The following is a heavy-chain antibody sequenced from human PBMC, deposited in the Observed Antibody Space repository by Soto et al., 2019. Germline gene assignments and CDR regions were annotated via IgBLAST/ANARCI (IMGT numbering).Heavy chain of an antibody. Sequence: QVHLVESGGGLVTPGGSLRLSCAASGFTFSDYYMTWIRQAPGRGPEWVSYISNSGSPIYYADSVKGRFTISRDNAKNSLYLQMNSLRAEDTAVYYCARCGYDGYTLYWGQGTLVTVSS. V-gene: IGHV3-11*01. CDR3: ARCGYDGYTLY. CDR2: ISNSGSPI. D-gene: IGHD5-12*01. J-gene: IGHJ4*02. CDR1: GFTFSDYY.